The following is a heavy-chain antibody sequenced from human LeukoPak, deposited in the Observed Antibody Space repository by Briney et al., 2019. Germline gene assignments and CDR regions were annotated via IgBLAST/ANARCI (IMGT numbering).Heavy chain of an antibody. J-gene: IGHJ6*02. D-gene: IGHD1-7*01. CDR3: ARDNWNYGSSMDV. CDR1: GGSVSSGSYY. CDR2: IYYSGST. V-gene: IGHV4-61*01. Sequence: SETLSLTCTVSGGSVSSGSYYWSWIRQPPGKGLEWIGYIYYSGSTNYNPSPKSRVTISVDTSKNQFSLKLSSVTAADTAVYYCARDNWNYGSSMDVWGQGTTVTVSS.